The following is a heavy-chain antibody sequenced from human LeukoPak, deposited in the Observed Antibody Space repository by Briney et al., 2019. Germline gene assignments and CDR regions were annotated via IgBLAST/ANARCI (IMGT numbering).Heavy chain of an antibody. J-gene: IGHJ4*02. CDR3: AIGTGYSSGWYSAH. V-gene: IGHV3-23*01. CDR2: ISGSGGAT. D-gene: IGHD6-19*01. Sequence: GGSLRLSCAASGFTFSTSAMSWVRQAPGKGLEWVSGISGSGGATYYADSVEGRFTISRDNSKNTLYLQMNSLTAEDTAIYFCAIGTGYSSGWYSAHWGQGTLVTVSS. CDR1: GFTFSTSA.